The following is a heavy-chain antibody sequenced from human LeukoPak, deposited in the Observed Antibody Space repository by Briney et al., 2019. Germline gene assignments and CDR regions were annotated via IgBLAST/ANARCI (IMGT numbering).Heavy chain of an antibody. J-gene: IGHJ4*02. CDR3: PLELGEGFDY. CDR1: GFTFSSNS. V-gene: IGHV3-48*01. D-gene: IGHD1-7*01. Sequence: GGSLRLSCAASGFTFSSNSMNWVRQAPGKGLEWVSYISSGSGTIYYADSVKGRFTISRDNAKNSLYLQMNSLRAEDTAVCYCPLELGEGFDYWGQGTLVTVSS. CDR2: ISSGSGTI.